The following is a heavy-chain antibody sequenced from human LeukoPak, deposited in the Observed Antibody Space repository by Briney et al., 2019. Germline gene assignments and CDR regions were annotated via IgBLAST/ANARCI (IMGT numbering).Heavy chain of an antibody. J-gene: IGHJ4*02. V-gene: IGHV4-59*01. Sequence: LETLSLTCTVSGGSISSYYWSWIRQPPGKRLEWIGHIYYSGSTNYNPSLKSRVTVSVDTSKNQFSLKLSYVAAADTAVYYCASRSSIWSGYQDTLYYFDSCGQGTLVAVSS. CDR1: GGSISSYY. D-gene: IGHD3-3*01. CDR2: IYYSGST. CDR3: ASRSSIWSGYQDTLYYFDS.